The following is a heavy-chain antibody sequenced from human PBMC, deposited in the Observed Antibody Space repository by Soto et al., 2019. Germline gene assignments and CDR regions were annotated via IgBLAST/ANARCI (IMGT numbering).Heavy chain of an antibody. Sequence: GASAKVSCKASGYTFTSYYMHWVRQAPGQGLEWMGIINPSGGSTSYAQKFQGRVTMTRDTSTSTVYMELSSLRSEDTAVYYCARDLHGYANYYYYYGMDVWGQGTTVIVSS. V-gene: IGHV1-46*01. CDR3: ARDLHGYANYYYYYGMDV. D-gene: IGHD5-18*01. CDR1: GYTFTSYY. J-gene: IGHJ6*02. CDR2: INPSGGST.